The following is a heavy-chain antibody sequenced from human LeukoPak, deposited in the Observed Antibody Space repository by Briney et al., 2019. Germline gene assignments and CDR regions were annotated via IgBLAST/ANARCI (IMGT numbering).Heavy chain of an antibody. CDR3: ARKKYYYDTSTYGWFYP. CDR2: INQNVGET. Sequence: GGALRLSCAASGFSLSTYWMTWVCQAPGTGLERVANINQNVGETYYVDSVKGRFTISRHNAKNPLYLQMNSLRVEDTAVYYCARKKYYYDTSTYGWFYPWGQGISVTVSS. CDR1: GFSLSTYW. J-gene: IGHJ5*02. D-gene: IGHD3-22*01. V-gene: IGHV3-7*01.